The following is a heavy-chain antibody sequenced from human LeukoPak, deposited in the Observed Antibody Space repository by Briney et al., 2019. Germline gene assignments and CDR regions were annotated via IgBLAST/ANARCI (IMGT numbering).Heavy chain of an antibody. CDR2: MNPNSGNT. CDR3: ARLTHLWFGELPLGY. V-gene: IGHV1-8*02. D-gene: IGHD3-10*01. CDR1: GGTFSSYA. Sequence: ASVKVSCKASGGTFSSYAINWVRQATGQGLEWMGWMNPNSGNTGYAQKFQGRVTMTRNTSISTAYMELSSLRSEDTAVYYCARLTHLWFGELPLGYWGQGTLVTVSS. J-gene: IGHJ4*02.